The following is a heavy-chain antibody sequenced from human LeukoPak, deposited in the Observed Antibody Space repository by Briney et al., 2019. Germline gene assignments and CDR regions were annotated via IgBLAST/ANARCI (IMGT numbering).Heavy chain of an antibody. CDR2: ISSRSSTI. J-gene: IGHJ6*03. D-gene: IGHD2-2*01. CDR1: GFTFSSYS. V-gene: IGHV3-48*01. CDR3: ARDPRSSTSYQYYYMDV. Sequence: GGSLRLSCAASGFTFSSYSMNWVRQAPGKGLEWISYISSRSSTIDYADSVKGRFTISRDNAKNSLYLQMNSLRAEDTAVYYCARDPRSSTSYQYYYMDVWGKGTTVTVSS.